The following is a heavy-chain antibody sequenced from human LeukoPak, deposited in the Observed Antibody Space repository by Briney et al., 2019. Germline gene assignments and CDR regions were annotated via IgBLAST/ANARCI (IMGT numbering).Heavy chain of an antibody. D-gene: IGHD4-23*01. V-gene: IGHV1-2*02. J-gene: IGHJ4*02. Sequence: ASVKVSCKASGYTFTGYYMHWVRQAPGQGLEWMGWINPNSGGTNYAQKFRGRVTMTRDTSISTAYMELSRLRSDDTAVYYCARELPSYDYGGTVFDYWGQGTLVTVSS. CDR2: INPNSGGT. CDR3: ARELPSYDYGGTVFDY. CDR1: GYTFTGYY.